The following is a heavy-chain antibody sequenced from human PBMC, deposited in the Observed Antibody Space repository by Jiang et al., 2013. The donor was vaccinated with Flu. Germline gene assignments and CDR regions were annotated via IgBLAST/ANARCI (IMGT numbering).Heavy chain of an antibody. J-gene: IGHJ4*02. CDR1: GDSINSFSYY. D-gene: IGHD6-13*01. Sequence: GSGLVKPSETLSLTCTVSGDSINSFSYYWGWIRQSPGKGLEWLGSVYYSGTTYYNPSLRSRVTIFIDTSKNQFSLKVTSVTAADTAVYYCGRVPLGGIAEAGSIDYWGQGSPGLRLL. CDR2: VYYSGTT. V-gene: IGHV4-39*01. CDR3: GRVPLGGIAEAGSIDY.